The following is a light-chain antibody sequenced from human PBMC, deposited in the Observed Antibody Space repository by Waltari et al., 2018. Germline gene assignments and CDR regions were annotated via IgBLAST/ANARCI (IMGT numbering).Light chain of an antibody. J-gene: IGKJ1*01. CDR3: QQYYSTPWT. CDR2: WGS. CDR1: QSVLSRSNNRNY. Sequence: DIVMTQSPSSLAVSLGERATIHCKSSQSVLSRSNNRNYLAWYQQRPGQPPKKLIYWGSTRESGVPDRISGSGSGTDFTLTISSLQADDVAVYYCQQYYSTPWTFGQGTKVEIK. V-gene: IGKV4-1*01.